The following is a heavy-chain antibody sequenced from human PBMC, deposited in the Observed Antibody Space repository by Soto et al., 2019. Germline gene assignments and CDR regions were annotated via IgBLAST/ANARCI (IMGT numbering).Heavy chain of an antibody. CDR1: GYTFTSYD. D-gene: IGHD1-1*01. Sequence: QVQLVQSGAEVKKPGASVKVSCKASGYTFTSYDINWVRQAPGQGLEWMGWMNPSNGNTAYAQQFKGRVTMTRDTSVSTAYMELSSLRSEDTAVYYCARVAGVAPSYWNYYMDVGGKGTTVPVSS. CDR3: ARVAGVAPSYWNYYMDV. V-gene: IGHV1-8*01. CDR2: MNPSNGNT. J-gene: IGHJ6*03.